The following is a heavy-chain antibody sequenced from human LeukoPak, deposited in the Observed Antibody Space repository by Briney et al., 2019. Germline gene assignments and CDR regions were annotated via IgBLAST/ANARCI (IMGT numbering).Heavy chain of an antibody. J-gene: IGHJ4*02. CDR3: AGMLESDYGSGSSYDY. CDR2: MNPNSGNT. Sequence: ASVKVSCKASGYTFTSYDINWVRQATGQGLEWMGWMNPNSGNTGYAQKFQGRVTMTRNTSISTAYMELSSLRSDDTAVYYCAGMLESDYGSGSSYDYWGQGTLVTVSS. D-gene: IGHD3-10*01. CDR1: GYTFTSYD. V-gene: IGHV1-8*01.